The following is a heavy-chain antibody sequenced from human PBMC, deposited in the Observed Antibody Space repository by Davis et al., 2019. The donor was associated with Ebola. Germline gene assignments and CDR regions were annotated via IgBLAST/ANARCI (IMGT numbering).Heavy chain of an antibody. CDR3: ARQGTTSWDY. D-gene: IGHD2-2*01. V-gene: IGHV5-51*01. CDR1: GYGFTNYW. Sequence: GESLKISCKGSGYGFTNYWIGWVRQMPGKGLEWMGFIFPDDSDATYSPSFQGQVTFSVDKSIRTAYLHWNSLKASDTATYYCARQGTTSWDYWGQGTLVTVSS. CDR2: IFPDDSDA. J-gene: IGHJ4*02.